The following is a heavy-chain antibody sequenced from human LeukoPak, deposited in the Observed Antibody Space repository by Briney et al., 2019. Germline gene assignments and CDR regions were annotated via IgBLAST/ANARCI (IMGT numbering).Heavy chain of an antibody. D-gene: IGHD6-6*01. V-gene: IGHV3-23*01. CDR2: INSNGGEI. Sequence: GGSLRLSCAASGFTFSTYAMTWVRQAPGKGLEWVSGINSNGGEIYYADSVRGRFTISRDNSNNALYLQKDSLRAADTAVYYCANWIGSSSRDYWGQGTLVTVSS. J-gene: IGHJ4*02. CDR1: GFTFSTYA. CDR3: ANWIGSSSRDY.